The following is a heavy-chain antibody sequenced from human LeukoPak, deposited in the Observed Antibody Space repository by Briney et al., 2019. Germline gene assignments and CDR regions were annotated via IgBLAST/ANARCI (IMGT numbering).Heavy chain of an antibody. J-gene: IGHJ4*02. Sequence: SETLSLTCTVSGGSIGSGNYYWSWIRQPPGKGLEWIGYINYSGSTYYTPSLKSRVTISVDTPKIQFSLKLRSVTVADTAVYYCARAQVVVPAAIFDYWGQGTLVTVSS. CDR2: INYSGST. CDR1: GGSIGSGNYY. D-gene: IGHD2-2*01. V-gene: IGHV4-30-4*08. CDR3: ARAQVVVPAAIFDY.